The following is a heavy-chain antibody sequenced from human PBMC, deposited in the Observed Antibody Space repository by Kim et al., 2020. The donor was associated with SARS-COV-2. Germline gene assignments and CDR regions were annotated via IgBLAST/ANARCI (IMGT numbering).Heavy chain of an antibody. V-gene: IGHV3-48*04. CDR2: ISSSSTI. CDR3: ARVGVVGDYHYYYYYGMDV. D-gene: IGHD4-17*01. J-gene: IGHJ6*01. Sequence: GGSLRLSCAASGFTFSSYSMNWVRQAPGKGLEWVSYISSSSTIYYADSVKGRFTISRDNAKNSLYLQMNSLRAEDTAVYYCARVGVVGDYHYYYYYGMDV. CDR1: GFTFSSYS.